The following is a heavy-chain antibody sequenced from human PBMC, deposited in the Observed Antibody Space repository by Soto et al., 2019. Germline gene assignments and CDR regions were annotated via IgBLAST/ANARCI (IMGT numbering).Heavy chain of an antibody. CDR1: GFTFSRYP. CDR3: AKPLRTDLFGVVIIRGFRVGDFDY. D-gene: IGHD3-3*01. V-gene: IGHV3-23*01. Sequence: HPGGSLRLSCAASGFTFSRYPMSWVRQAPGKGLEWVSAISGSGGSTYYADSVKGRFTISRDNPKNTLYLQMNSLRAEDTAVYYCAKPLRTDLFGVVIIRGFRVGDFDYWGQGTLVTVSS. J-gene: IGHJ4*02. CDR2: ISGSGGST.